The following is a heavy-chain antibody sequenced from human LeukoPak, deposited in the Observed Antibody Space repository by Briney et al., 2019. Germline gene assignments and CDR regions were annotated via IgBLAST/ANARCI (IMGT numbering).Heavy chain of an antibody. J-gene: IGHJ6*03. CDR2: IYYSGST. CDR1: GGSISSSSYY. CDR3: ARGLSSSSGWSYYYYYMDV. D-gene: IGHD6-19*01. V-gene: IGHV4-39*07. Sequence: SETLSLTCTVSGGSISSSSYYWGWIRQPPGKGLEWIGNIYYSGSTYYNPSLKSRVTISEDTAKNQFSLRLSSVSAADTAVYYCARGLSSSSGWSYYYYYMDVWGKGTTVTVSS.